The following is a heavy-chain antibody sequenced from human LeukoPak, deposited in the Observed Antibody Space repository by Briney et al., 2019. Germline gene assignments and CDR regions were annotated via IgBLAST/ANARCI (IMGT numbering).Heavy chain of an antibody. Sequence: GASVKVSCKASGYTFTSYAISWVRQAPGQGLEWMGGIIPIFGTANYAQKFQGRVTITADESTSTAYMELSSLRSEDTAVYYCARDRSLLWFGELLSIRDAFDIWGQGTMVTVSS. J-gene: IGHJ3*02. CDR1: GYTFTSYA. CDR3: ARDRSLLWFGELLSIRDAFDI. D-gene: IGHD3-10*01. CDR2: IIPIFGTA. V-gene: IGHV1-69*13.